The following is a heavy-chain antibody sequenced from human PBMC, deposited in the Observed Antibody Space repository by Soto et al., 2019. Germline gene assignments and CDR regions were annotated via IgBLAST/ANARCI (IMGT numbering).Heavy chain of an antibody. D-gene: IGHD3-16*02. CDR3: ARGYVWVSYRYLSEDPFVS. V-gene: IGHV4-39*01. Sequence: SETLSLTCTVSGGSISSSSYYWGWIRQPPGKGLEWIGSIYYSGSTYYNPSLKSRVTISVDTSKNQFSLKLSSVTAADTAVDYCARGYVWVSYRYLSEDPFVSRRQGILVTVSS. J-gene: IGHJ4*02. CDR2: IYYSGST. CDR1: GGSISSSSYY.